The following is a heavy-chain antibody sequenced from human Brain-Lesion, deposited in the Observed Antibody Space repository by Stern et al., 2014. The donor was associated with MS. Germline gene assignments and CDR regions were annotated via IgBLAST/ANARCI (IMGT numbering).Heavy chain of an antibody. CDR1: GGSFRGYY. J-gene: IGHJ4*02. CDR2: CNHGASP. D-gene: IGHD3-16*01. CDR3: ARGTGEIKGGGFDY. Sequence: QVQLQQWGPGLVKPSETLTLTCGVSGGSFRGYYWSWIRQSPETGLARIGECNHGASPSNNPPQRSQVTVLLAKSKNEFSLRLNFVTAADAAVYYCARGTGEIKGGGFDYWGQGTLVTVSS. V-gene: IGHV4-34*01.